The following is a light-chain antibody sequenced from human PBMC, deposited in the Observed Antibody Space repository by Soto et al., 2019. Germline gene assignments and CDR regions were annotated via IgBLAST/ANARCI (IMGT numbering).Light chain of an antibody. Sequence: QSALTQPRSVSGSPGQSVTISCTGTSSDVGAYNYVSWYQQLPGRAPKLIIYDVNLRPSGVPDRFSGSKSANTASLTISGLQAEDEADYHCCSYAGSYTVIFGGGPTLTVL. CDR1: SSDVGAYNY. J-gene: IGLJ2*01. CDR2: DVN. V-gene: IGLV2-11*01. CDR3: CSYAGSYTVI.